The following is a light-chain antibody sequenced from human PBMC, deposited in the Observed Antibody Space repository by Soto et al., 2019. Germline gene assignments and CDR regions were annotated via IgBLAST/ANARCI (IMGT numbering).Light chain of an antibody. CDR2: DTF. CDR3: QHRRNWPLT. Sequence: DIVLTQSPATLSLSPGERATLSCRASQSVNNYLAWYQQKPGQAPRLLIYDTFNRATGIPARFSGSGSGTDFTLTISSLEPEDFAVYFCQHRRNWPLTFGGGTRWISN. V-gene: IGKV3-11*01. J-gene: IGKJ4*01. CDR1: QSVNNY.